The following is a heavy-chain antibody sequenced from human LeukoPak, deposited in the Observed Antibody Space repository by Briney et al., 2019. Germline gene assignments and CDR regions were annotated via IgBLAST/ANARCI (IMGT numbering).Heavy chain of an antibody. D-gene: IGHD6-19*01. CDR3: ARAFRIAVGIYSYYYMDV. V-gene: IGHV4-4*07. Sequence: SETLSLTCTVSAGSIRNYYWSWIRQPAGKGLEWIGRIYDSGSTNYNPSLKSRVTTSVDTSKNQFSLRLSSVTAADTAVYYCARAFRIAVGIYSYYYMDVWGKGTTVTVSS. CDR2: IYDSGST. CDR1: AGSIRNYY. J-gene: IGHJ6*03.